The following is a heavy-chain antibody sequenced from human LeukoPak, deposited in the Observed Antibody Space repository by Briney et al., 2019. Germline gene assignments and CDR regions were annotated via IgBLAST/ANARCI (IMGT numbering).Heavy chain of an antibody. D-gene: IGHD5-12*01. CDR2: IYHSGST. CDR1: GGSISSGSYY. CDR3: ARTRGATAP. V-gene: IGHV4-30-2*01. Sequence: PSETLSLTCTVSGGSISSGSYYWSWIRQPPGKGLEWIGYIYHSGSTYYNPSLKSRVTISVDRSKNQFSLKLSSVTAADTAVYYCARTRGATAPWGQGTLVTVSS. J-gene: IGHJ5*02.